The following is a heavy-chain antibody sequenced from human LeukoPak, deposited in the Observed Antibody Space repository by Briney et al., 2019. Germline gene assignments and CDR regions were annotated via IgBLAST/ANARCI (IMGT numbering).Heavy chain of an antibody. CDR1: GFTFSSSA. CDR3: AKVVNTITGTTY. Sequence: QPGGSLRLSYAASGFTFSSSATSWVRQAPGKGLEWVSAISGSGGSTYYADSVKGRFTISRDNSKNTLYLQMNSLRDEDTAVYYCAKVVNTITGTTYWGQGTLVTVSS. D-gene: IGHD1-20*01. CDR2: ISGSGGST. J-gene: IGHJ4*02. V-gene: IGHV3-23*01.